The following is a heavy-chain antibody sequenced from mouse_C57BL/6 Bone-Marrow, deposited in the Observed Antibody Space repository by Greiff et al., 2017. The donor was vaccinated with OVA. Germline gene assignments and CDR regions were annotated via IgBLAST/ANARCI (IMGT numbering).Heavy chain of an antibody. J-gene: IGHJ4*01. Sequence: QVQLKQSGAELVRPGTSVKMSCKASGYTFTNYWIGWAKQRPGHGLEWIGDIYPGGGYTNYNEKFKGKATLTADKSSSTAYMQFSSLTSEDSAIYYCARVYGPLYYAMDYWGQGTSVTVSS. CDR3: ARVYGPLYYAMDY. V-gene: IGHV1-63*01. CDR1: GYTFTNYW. CDR2: IYPGGGYT. D-gene: IGHD1-1*02.